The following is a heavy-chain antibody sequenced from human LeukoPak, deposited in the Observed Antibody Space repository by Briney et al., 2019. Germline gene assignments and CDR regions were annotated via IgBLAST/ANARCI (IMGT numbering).Heavy chain of an antibody. CDR2: INPNSGGT. CDR3: ARDQAAAGYLTSGENFDY. CDR1: GYTFTGYY. D-gene: IGHD6-13*01. V-gene: IGHV1-2*02. J-gene: IGHJ4*02. Sequence: ASVKVSCKASGYTFTGYYMHWVRQAPGQGLGWMGWINPNSGGTNYAQKFQGRVTMTRDTSISTAYMELSRLRSDDTAVYYCARDQAAAGYLTSGENFDYWGQGTLVTVSS.